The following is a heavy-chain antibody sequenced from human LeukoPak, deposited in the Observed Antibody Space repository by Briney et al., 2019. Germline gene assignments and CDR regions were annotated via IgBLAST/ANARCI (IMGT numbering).Heavy chain of an antibody. V-gene: IGHV3-23*01. CDR2: ISSTGGTT. J-gene: IGHJ3*02. CDR3: ARELRGGGTSDAFDI. D-gene: IGHD3-10*01. CDR1: GITFSSYG. Sequence: GGSLRLSCAASGITFSSYGMSWVRQAPGKGLEWVSSISSTGGTTYYADSVKGRFTISRDNSKNSLYLQMNSLRAEDTAVYYCARELRGGGTSDAFDIWGQGTMVTVSS.